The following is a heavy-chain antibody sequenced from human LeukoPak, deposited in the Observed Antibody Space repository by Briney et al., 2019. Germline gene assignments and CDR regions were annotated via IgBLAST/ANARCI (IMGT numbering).Heavy chain of an antibody. Sequence: TGGSLRLSCAASGFTFSSYEMNWVRQAPGKGLEWVSSISRSATTIYYADSVKGRFTISRDNAKNSLYLQMNSLRAEDTAVYYCAKMGDYYGSGSYFDYWGQGTLVTVSS. CDR1: GFTFSSYE. J-gene: IGHJ4*02. CDR3: AKMGDYYGSGSYFDY. V-gene: IGHV3-48*03. D-gene: IGHD3-10*01. CDR2: ISRSATTI.